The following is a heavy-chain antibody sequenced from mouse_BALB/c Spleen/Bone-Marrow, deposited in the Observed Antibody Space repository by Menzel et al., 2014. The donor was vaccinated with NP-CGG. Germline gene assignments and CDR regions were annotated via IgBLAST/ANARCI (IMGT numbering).Heavy chain of an antibody. CDR2: IDPANADT. Sequence: EVQVVESGAELVKPGASVKLSCTASGFNIKDTYIHWVKQRPEQGLEWIGRIDPANADTKYGPKFQGKATITADTPSNTVYLQFISLTSEDTAIYYCVRAARTFDYWGQGTTLTVSS. D-gene: IGHD3-1*01. V-gene: IGHV14-3*02. J-gene: IGHJ2*01. CDR1: GFNIKDTY. CDR3: VRAARTFDY.